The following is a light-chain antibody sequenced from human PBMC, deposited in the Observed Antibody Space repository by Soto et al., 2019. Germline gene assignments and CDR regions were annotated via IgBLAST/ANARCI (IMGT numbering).Light chain of an antibody. CDR3: AAWDDSLRGGA. Sequence: QSVVTQPPSASGTPGQRVTISCSGSTSNIISNYVYWYQQLPGTAPKLLIYRNNQRPSGVPDRFSASKSATSASLAISGLRSEDEADYYCAAWDDSLRGGAFGGGTKLTVL. CDR1: TSNIISNY. J-gene: IGLJ3*02. CDR2: RNN. V-gene: IGLV1-47*01.